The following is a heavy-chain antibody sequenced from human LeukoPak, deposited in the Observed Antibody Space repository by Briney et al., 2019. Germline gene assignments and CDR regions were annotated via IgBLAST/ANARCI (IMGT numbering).Heavy chain of an antibody. J-gene: IGHJ4*02. CDR2: IYYSGST. D-gene: IGHD6-6*01. V-gene: IGHV4-39*01. Sequence: PSETLSLTCTVSGGSISSSSYYWGWIRQPPGKGLEWIGSIYYSGSTYYNPSLKSRVTISVDTSKNQLSLKLSSVTAADTAVYYCARLAVAARCFDYWGPGTLVTVSS. CDR1: GGSISSSSYY. CDR3: ARLAVAARCFDY.